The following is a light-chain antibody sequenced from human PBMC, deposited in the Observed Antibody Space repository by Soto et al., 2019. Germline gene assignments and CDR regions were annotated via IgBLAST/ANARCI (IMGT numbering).Light chain of an antibody. J-gene: IGKJ2*01. Sequence: EIVLTQSPGTLSLSPGEGATLSCRSSQDVGTNYLAWYQQKPGQAPRLLIFGASSRASGVPGRFSGSGSGTDFTLTISRLEPEDSAVYYCQQYGSFPYTFGQGTKLEI. CDR3: QQYGSFPYT. CDR1: QDVGTNY. CDR2: GAS. V-gene: IGKV3-20*01.